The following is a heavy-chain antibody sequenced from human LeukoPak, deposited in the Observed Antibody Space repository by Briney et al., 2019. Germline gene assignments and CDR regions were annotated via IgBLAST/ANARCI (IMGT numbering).Heavy chain of an antibody. Sequence: PGGSLRLSCAASGFTVSSNYMSWVRQAPGKGLEWVSAISGSGGSTYYADSVKGRFTISRDNSKNTLYLQMNSLRAEDTAVYYCAKNTIVVVPAANDAFDIWGQGTMVTVSS. J-gene: IGHJ3*02. CDR3: AKNTIVVVPAANDAFDI. V-gene: IGHV3-23*01. D-gene: IGHD2-2*01. CDR2: ISGSGGST. CDR1: GFTVSSNY.